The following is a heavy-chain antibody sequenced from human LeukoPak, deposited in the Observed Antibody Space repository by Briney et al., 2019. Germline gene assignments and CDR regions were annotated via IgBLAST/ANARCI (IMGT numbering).Heavy chain of an antibody. V-gene: IGHV4-34*01. CDR1: GASFSGYY. CDR2: INHSGST. CDR3: ARRLVLWFGEYTFFAY. D-gene: IGHD3-10*01. J-gene: IGHJ4*02. Sequence: SDTLSLTCAVDGASFSGYYCGWVRHPAGKGLGWVGEINHSGSTNYNPSIKSRLTISVDPSKNQFSLKLSSVTAADPAVYYCARRLVLWFGEYTFFAYWGQGTLVTVSS.